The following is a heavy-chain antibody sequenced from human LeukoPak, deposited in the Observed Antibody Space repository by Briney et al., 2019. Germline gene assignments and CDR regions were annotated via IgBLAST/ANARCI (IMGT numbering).Heavy chain of an antibody. CDR1: GFTFSSYG. J-gene: IGHJ6*02. V-gene: IGHV3-30*03. D-gene: IGHD6-13*01. CDR2: ISYDGTNK. CDR3: ARDQQLVQYYYALDV. Sequence: GGSLRLSCAASGFTFSSYGIHWVRQAPGKGLEWVAVISYDGTNKYYADSVRGRFTISRDNSKNTLYLQMNSLRPEDMAVYYCARDQQLVQYYYALDVWGQGTTVTVSS.